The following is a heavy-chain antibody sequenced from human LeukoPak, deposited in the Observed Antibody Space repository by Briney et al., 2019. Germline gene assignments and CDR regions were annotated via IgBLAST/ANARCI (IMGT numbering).Heavy chain of an antibody. Sequence: SVKVSCKASGGTFSSYAISWVRQAPGQGLEWMGGIIPIFGTANYAQKFQGRVTITADESTSTAYMGLSSLRSEDTAVYYCAILSLNDYGGNHTPDAFDIWGQGTMVTVSS. CDR1: GGTFSSYA. CDR3: AILSLNDYGGNHTPDAFDI. J-gene: IGHJ3*02. D-gene: IGHD4-23*01. V-gene: IGHV1-69*01. CDR2: IIPIFGTA.